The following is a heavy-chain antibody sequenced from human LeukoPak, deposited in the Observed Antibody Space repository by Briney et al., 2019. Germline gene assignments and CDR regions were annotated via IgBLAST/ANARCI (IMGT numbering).Heavy chain of an antibody. CDR2: INHSGST. J-gene: IGHJ4*02. Sequence: PSETLSLTCAVYGGSFSGYYWSWIRQPPGKGLEWIGEINHSGSTNYNPSLKSRVTISVDTSKNQFSLKLSSVTAADTAVYYCARHAGDYVGAFDYWGQGTLVTVSS. CDR1: GGSFSGYY. CDR3: ARHAGDYVGAFDY. V-gene: IGHV4-34*01. D-gene: IGHD4-17*01.